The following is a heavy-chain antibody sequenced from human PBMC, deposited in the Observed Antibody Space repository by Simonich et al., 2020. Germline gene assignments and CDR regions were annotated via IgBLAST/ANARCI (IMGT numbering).Heavy chain of an antibody. Sequence: QVQLVESGGGVVQPGRSLRLSCAASGFTFSSYAMHWVRQAPGKGLEWGAVISYYGSNKSYADSVKGRFTISRDNSNNTLDLQMNSLRAEDTAVYYCAREGLLLDAFDIWGQGTMVTVSS. CDR3: AREGLLLDAFDI. J-gene: IGHJ3*02. D-gene: IGHD2-15*01. CDR2: ISYYGSNK. CDR1: GFTFSSYA. V-gene: IGHV3-30*07.